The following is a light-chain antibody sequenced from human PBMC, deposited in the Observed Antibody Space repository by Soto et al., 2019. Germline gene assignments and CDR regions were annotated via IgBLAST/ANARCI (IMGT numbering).Light chain of an antibody. CDR1: SSNIGSNT. CDR2: SNN. Sequence: QLVLTQPPSASGTPGQRVTISCSGSSSNIGSNTVNWYQQLPGTAPKLLIYSNNQRPSGVPDRFSGSKSGTSASLAISGLQSEDEADYYCAAWDDSLNAFGTGTQLTVL. J-gene: IGLJ1*01. CDR3: AAWDDSLNA. V-gene: IGLV1-44*01.